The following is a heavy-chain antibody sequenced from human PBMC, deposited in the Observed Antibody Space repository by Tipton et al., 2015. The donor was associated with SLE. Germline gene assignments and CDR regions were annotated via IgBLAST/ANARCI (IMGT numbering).Heavy chain of an antibody. CDR2: ISSSSSTI. V-gene: IGHV3-48*03. CDR1: GFTFSSYE. Sequence: SLRLSCAASGFTFSSYEMNWVRQAPGKGLEWVSYISSSSSTIYYADSVKGRFTISRDNAKNSLYLQMNSLRAEDTAVYYCARGDSSSWQKGGFDYWGQGTLVTVSS. D-gene: IGHD6-13*01. J-gene: IGHJ4*02. CDR3: ARGDSSSWQKGGFDY.